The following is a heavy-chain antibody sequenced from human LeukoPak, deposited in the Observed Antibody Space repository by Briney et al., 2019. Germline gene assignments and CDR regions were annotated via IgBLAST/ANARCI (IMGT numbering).Heavy chain of an antibody. CDR3: ATDESNSFFF. Sequence: GGSLRLSCAASGFSFTDAWMSWVRQAPGKGPEWIGRITSKTDGGITDCAAPVKGRFTVSRDDSKNTLFLQMSSLRTEDTAVYYCATDESNSFFFWGQGTLVTVSS. V-gene: IGHV3-15*01. D-gene: IGHD2/OR15-2a*01. J-gene: IGHJ4*02. CDR2: ITSKTDGGIT. CDR1: GFSFTDAW.